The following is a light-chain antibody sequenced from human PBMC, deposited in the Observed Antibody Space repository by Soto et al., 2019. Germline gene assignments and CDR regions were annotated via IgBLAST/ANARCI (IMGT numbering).Light chain of an antibody. V-gene: IGKV1-39*01. CDR3: QQSYGTPLT. J-gene: IGKJ4*01. CDR2: AAS. CDR1: QSISNY. Sequence: DMEMTQSPSSLSASVGDRVTITCRASQSISNYLNWYQHKPGKVPKLLIYAASSLQSGVPTRFSGSGFGTDFTLTINSLQPEDFATYYCQQSYGTPLTFGGGTKIEIK.